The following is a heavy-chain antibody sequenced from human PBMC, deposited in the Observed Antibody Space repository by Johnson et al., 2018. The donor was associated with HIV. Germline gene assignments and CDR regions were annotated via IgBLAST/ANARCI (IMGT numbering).Heavy chain of an antibody. J-gene: IGHJ3*02. CDR2: IWYDGSNK. D-gene: IGHD6-6*01. Sequence: QMQLVESGGGVVQPGRSLRLSCAASGFTFSSYAMHWVRQDPGKGLEWVAVIWYDGSNKYYADSVKGRFTVSRDNSKNTLYLQMNSLRAEDMTVYYCARDETPSYSSYDAFDIWGQGTMVTVSS. CDR3: ARDETPSYSSYDAFDI. CDR1: GFTFSSYA. V-gene: IGHV3-33*01.